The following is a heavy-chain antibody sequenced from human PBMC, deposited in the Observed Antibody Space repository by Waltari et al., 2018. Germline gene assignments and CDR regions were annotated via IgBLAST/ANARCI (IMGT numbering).Heavy chain of an antibody. CDR1: GGSIRSGGFY. Sequence: QVQLQESGPGLVKPSQTLPLTCTVSGGSIRSGGFYWSWIRQHPWKGLEWIGYIYHSGSTYYNPSLKSRVTISVDTSKNQFSLRLSSVTAADTAVYYCASGRVSPWFGELGGDAFDIWGQGNLVTVSS. J-gene: IGHJ4*02. CDR2: IYHSGST. V-gene: IGHV4-31*03. CDR3: ASGRVSPWFGELGGDAFDI. D-gene: IGHD3-10*01.